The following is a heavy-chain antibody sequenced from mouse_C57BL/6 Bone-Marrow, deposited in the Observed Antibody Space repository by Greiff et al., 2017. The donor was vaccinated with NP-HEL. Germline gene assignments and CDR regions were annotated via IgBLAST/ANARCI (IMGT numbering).Heavy chain of an antibody. J-gene: IGHJ3*01. CDR1: GYAFTTYL. Sequence: VQLQQSGAELVRPGTSVKVSCKASGYAFTTYLIEWVKQRPGQGLEWIGVINPGSGGTNYNEKFKGKATLTADKSASTAYMQLSSLTSEDSAVYFCARGGIYYDYAWFAYWGLGTLVTVSA. CDR3: ARGGIYYDYAWFAY. CDR2: INPGSGGT. D-gene: IGHD2-4*01. V-gene: IGHV1-54*01.